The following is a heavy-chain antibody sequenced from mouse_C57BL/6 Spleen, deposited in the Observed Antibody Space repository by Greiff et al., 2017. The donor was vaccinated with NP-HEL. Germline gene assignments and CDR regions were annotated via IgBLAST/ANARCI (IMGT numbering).Heavy chain of an antibody. CDR3: AKNTGKGPLYFDY. Sequence: QVQLQQSGPGLVQPSQSLSITCTVSGFSLTSYGVHWVRQSPGKGLEWLGVIWRGGSTDYNAAFMSRLSITKDNSKSQVFFKMNRLQADDTAIYYCAKNTGKGPLYFDYWGQGTTLTVSS. J-gene: IGHJ2*01. D-gene: IGHD4-1*01. V-gene: IGHV2-5*01. CDR2: IWRGGST. CDR1: GFSLTSYG.